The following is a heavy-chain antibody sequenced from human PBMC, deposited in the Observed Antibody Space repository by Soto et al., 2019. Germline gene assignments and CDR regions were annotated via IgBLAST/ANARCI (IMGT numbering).Heavy chain of an antibody. Sequence: EVQLLESGGGLVKPGRTLRLSCTASGFTFGDYTMAWFRQAPGGGLEWVSFIRSKAYGGTTEYAASVTGRFTISRDDSKSIAYLQMNRLQSEDTAVYYCARDVASYDYGDFYGMDVWGQGTTVTVSS. V-gene: IGHV3-49*05. CDR2: IRSKAYGGTT. CDR3: ARDVASYDYGDFYGMDV. CDR1: GFTFGDYT. D-gene: IGHD4-17*01. J-gene: IGHJ6*02.